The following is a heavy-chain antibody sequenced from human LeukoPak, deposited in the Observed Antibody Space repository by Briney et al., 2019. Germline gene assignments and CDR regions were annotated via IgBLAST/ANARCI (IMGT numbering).Heavy chain of an antibody. J-gene: IGHJ4*02. CDR3: ARGPNFGDYVDFLDS. Sequence: GGSLRLSCAASGFTFSSHWMTWVRLAPGKGLEWVANIKQGGSQKYYVDSVKGRFTISRDDAKSTLFPQMNNLRAEDSALYYCARGPNFGDYVDFLDSWGQGTLVTVSS. V-gene: IGHV3-7*01. CDR1: GFTFSSHW. D-gene: IGHD4-17*01. CDR2: IKQGGSQK.